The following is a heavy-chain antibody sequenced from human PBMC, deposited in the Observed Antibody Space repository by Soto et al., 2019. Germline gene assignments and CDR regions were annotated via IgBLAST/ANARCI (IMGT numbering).Heavy chain of an antibody. V-gene: IGHV3-23*01. CDR2: ITDSGYTA. J-gene: IGHJ4*02. Sequence: GVLRLSCAASGFSFGTFVMTWFRQAPGGGLEWVASITDSGYTASYAETVEGRFTVSRDNSKNKLHLQMNDLRAEDTATYYCAKNGQWLATPPEAWGQGTLVTVSS. CDR1: GFSFGTFV. CDR3: AKNGQWLATPPEA. D-gene: IGHD6-19*01.